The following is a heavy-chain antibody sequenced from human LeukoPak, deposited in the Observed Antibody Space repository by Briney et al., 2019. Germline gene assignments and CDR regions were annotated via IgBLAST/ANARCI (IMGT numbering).Heavy chain of an antibody. Sequence: ASVKVSCKVSGYTLTELSMHWVRQAPVKGLEWMGGFDPEDGETIYAQKFQGRVTMTEDTSTDTAYMELSSLRSDDTAVYYCARGGGIAADAFDIWGQGTMVTVSS. D-gene: IGHD6-13*01. CDR1: GYTLTELS. CDR2: FDPEDGET. CDR3: ARGGGIAADAFDI. V-gene: IGHV1-24*01. J-gene: IGHJ3*02.